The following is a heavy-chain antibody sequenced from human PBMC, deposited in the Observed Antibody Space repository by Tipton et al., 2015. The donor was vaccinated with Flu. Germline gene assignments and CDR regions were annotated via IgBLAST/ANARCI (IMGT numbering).Heavy chain of an antibody. Sequence: QSGPEVKKPGASVKVSCKASGYTFTSYDINWVRQATGQGLEWMGWMNPNSGNTGYAQKFQGRVTMTRNTSISTAYMELSSLRSEDTAVYYCARERDHDFWSGYYVDAFDIWGQGTMVTVSS. V-gene: IGHV1-8*01. CDR2: MNPNSGNT. CDR3: ARERDHDFWSGYYVDAFDI. J-gene: IGHJ3*02. CDR1: GYTFTSYD. D-gene: IGHD3-3*01.